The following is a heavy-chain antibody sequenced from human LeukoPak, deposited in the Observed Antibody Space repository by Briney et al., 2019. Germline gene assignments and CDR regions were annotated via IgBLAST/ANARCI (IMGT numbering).Heavy chain of an antibody. Sequence: SGGSLRLSCAASGFTFSSYAMHWVRQAPGKGLEWVALISYDGSNKYYVDSVKGRFTISRDNSKNTLYLQMNSLRAEDTAVYYCAKDQSGYYFDYWGQGTLVTVSS. CDR2: ISYDGSNK. D-gene: IGHD3-3*01. CDR3: AKDQSGYYFDY. CDR1: GFTFSSYA. V-gene: IGHV3-30-3*01. J-gene: IGHJ4*02.